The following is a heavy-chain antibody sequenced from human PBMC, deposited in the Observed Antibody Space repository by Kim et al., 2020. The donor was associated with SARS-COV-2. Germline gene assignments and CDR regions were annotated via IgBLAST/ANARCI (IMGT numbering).Heavy chain of an antibody. J-gene: IGHJ4*02. D-gene: IGHD3-22*01. Sequence: SETLSLTCTVSGGSISSGGYYWSWIRQHPGKGLEWIGYIYYSGSTYYNPSLKSRVTISVDTSKNQFSLKLSSVTAADTAVYYCARDRSNSSWRPYYYDSSGRDWGQGTLVTVSS. CDR2: IYYSGST. CDR1: GGSISSGGYY. CDR3: ARDRSNSSWRPYYYDSSGRD. V-gene: IGHV4-31*03.